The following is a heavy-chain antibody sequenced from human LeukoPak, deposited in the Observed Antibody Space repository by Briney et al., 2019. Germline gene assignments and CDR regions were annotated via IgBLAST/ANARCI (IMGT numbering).Heavy chain of an antibody. J-gene: IGHJ3*02. CDR3: ARDRVGVNGGAFDI. Sequence: GGSLRLSCAASGFTLSIYGMQWVSQAPGRGREWVAVISYEGSNKYYTDSVKGRFTISRDNSKNTLYLQRNSLRAEDTAVYYCARDRVGVNGGAFDIWGQGTMVTVSS. CDR1: GFTLSIYG. V-gene: IGHV3-30*03. CDR2: ISYEGSNK. D-gene: IGHD1-26*01.